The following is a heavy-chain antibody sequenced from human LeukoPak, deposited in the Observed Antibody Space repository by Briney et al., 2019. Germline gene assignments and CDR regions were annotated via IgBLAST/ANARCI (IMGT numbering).Heavy chain of an antibody. CDR1: GGSISSYY. Sequence: SQTLSRTCTVSGGSISSYYWSWIRQPAGKGLEWIGRIYTSGSTNYNPSLKSRVTISVDKSKNQFSLKLSSVTAADTAVYYCARGTVAGTSWDYWGQGTLVTVSS. V-gene: IGHV4-4*07. CDR3: ARGTVAGTSWDY. D-gene: IGHD6-19*01. CDR2: IYTSGST. J-gene: IGHJ4*02.